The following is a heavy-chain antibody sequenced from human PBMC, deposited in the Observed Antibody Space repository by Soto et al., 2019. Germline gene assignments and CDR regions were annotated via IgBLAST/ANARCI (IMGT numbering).Heavy chain of an antibody. CDR1: GGSINSYW. CDR2: VYSSGTT. J-gene: IGHJ4*02. Sequence: SETLSLTCSVSGGSINSYWWSWIRQPAGKGLEWIGRVYSSGTTDYNPSLNSRATLSVETSKNQFSLKLSSVTAADTAVYYCARDIGSYAYGEGYWGQGIQVTVS. V-gene: IGHV4-4*07. CDR3: ARDIGSYAYGEGY. D-gene: IGHD3-10*01.